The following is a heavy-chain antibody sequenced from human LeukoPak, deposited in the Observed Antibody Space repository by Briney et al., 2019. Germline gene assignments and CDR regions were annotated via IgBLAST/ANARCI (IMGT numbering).Heavy chain of an antibody. CDR2: ISGRSDNT. CDR3: AKWGDYDVLTGYYASDF. V-gene: IGHV3-23*01. Sequence: PGASLRLSCAASGFIFSNYAMYWVRQAPGKGLEWVSAISGRSDNTYYADSVKGRFTLSRDSSKNTLYLQMNSLRADDTAVYYCAKWGDYDVLTGYYASDFWGRGTLVTVSS. CDR1: GFIFSNYA. J-gene: IGHJ4*02. D-gene: IGHD3-9*01.